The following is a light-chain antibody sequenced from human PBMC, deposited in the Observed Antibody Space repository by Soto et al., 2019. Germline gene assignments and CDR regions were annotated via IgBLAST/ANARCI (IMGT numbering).Light chain of an antibody. V-gene: IGKV1-39*01. CDR3: QQSYSTPWT. CDR1: QSISSY. Sequence: SSLSASVGDRFTITCRASQSISSYLNWYQQKPGKAPKLLIYAASSLQSGVPSRFSGSGSGTDFTLTISSLQPEDFATYYCQQSYSTPWTFGQGTKVDIK. J-gene: IGKJ1*01. CDR2: AAS.